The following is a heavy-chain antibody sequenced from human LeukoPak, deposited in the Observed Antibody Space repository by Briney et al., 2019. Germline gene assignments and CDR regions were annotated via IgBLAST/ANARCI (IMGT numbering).Heavy chain of an antibody. CDR3: ARVDGPTVFVYYLDF. V-gene: IGHV3-48*03. CDR1: VFTFSHRG. CDR2: ISPSGDTV. D-gene: IGHD3-10*02. Sequence: GGSLRLSCAGSVFTFSHRGMVWARQAPGNGLDWVSYISPSGDTVHYADSVKGRFTVSRDNAKSSMFLQMERLRVEDTAKYYCARVDGPTVFVYYLDFWGQGIMATVSS. J-gene: IGHJ4*02.